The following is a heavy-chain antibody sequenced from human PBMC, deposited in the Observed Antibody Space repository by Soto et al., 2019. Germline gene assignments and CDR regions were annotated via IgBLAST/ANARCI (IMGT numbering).Heavy chain of an antibody. D-gene: IGHD2-2*01. CDR2: IIPIFGTA. CDR3: ARRDSKGNDIVVVPAAYYYYYGMDV. Sequence: SVKVSCKASGGTFSSYAISWVRQAPGQGLEWMGGIIPIFGTANYAQKFQDRVTITADESTSTAYMELSSLRSEDTAVYYCARRDSKGNDIVVVPAAYYYYYGMDVWGQGTTVTVSS. V-gene: IGHV1-69*13. CDR1: GGTFSSYA. J-gene: IGHJ6*02.